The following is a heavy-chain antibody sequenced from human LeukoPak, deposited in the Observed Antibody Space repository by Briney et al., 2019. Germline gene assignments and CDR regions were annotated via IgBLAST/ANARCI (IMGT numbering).Heavy chain of an antibody. CDR2: INWNSGTI. D-gene: IGHD3-10*01. CDR3: VKEGEMGQNYYGSGRYYYMDV. Sequence: GGSLRLSCAASGFTFDDFAMHWVRQAPGKGLEWVSGINWNSGTIAYAVSVKGRFTISRDNAKNSLYLQMNSLKPDDTALYYCVKEGEMGQNYYGSGRYYYMDVWGKGTMVTVSS. J-gene: IGHJ6*03. CDR1: GFTFDDFA. V-gene: IGHV3-9*01.